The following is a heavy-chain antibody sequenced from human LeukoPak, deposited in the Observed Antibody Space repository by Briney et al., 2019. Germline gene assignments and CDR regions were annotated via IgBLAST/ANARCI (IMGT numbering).Heavy chain of an antibody. J-gene: IGHJ5*02. CDR2: IYYSGST. CDR3: ARVKSKVYDFWSGYLFDP. V-gene: IGHV4-59*01. Sequence: SETLSLTCTVSGGSISSYYWSWIRQPPGRGLEWIGYIYYSGSTNYNPSLKSRVTISVDTSKNQFSLKLSSVTAADTAVYYCARVKSKVYDFWSGYLFDPWGQGTLVTVSS. D-gene: IGHD3-3*01. CDR1: GGSISSYY.